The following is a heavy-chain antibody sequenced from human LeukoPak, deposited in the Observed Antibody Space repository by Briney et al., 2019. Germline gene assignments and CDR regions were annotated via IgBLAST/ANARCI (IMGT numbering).Heavy chain of an antibody. D-gene: IGHD5-18*01. J-gene: IGHJ4*02. CDR2: IFHSGIT. CDR3: ARSPTKRVTEDY. CDR1: GFTFSSYG. V-gene: IGHV4-4*02. Sequence: GSLRLSCAASGFTFSSYGMHWVRQPPGKGLEWIGQIFHSGITSYNPSLKSRATISVDKSKNQFSLQLTSVTAADTAVYYCARSPTKRVTEDYWGRGTLVTVSS.